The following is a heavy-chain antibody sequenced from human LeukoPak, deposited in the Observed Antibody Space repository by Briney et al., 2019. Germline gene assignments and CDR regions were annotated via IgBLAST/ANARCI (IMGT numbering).Heavy chain of an antibody. CDR2: IIPIFGTA. Sequence: GASVNVSCKASGGTFSIYAISWVRQAPGQGLEWMGGIIPIFGTANYAQKFQGRVTITADESTSTAYMELSSLRSEDTAVYYCAPIQYCGGDCYPGPLDYWGQGTLVTVSS. CDR1: GGTFSIYA. D-gene: IGHD2-21*02. J-gene: IGHJ4*02. V-gene: IGHV1-69*13. CDR3: APIQYCGGDCYPGPLDY.